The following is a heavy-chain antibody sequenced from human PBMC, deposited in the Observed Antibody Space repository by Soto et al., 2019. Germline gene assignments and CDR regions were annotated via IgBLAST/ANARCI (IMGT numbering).Heavy chain of an antibody. CDR1: GGSISSTNW. Sequence: QVQLQQSGPRLVKPSGTLSLTCYVSGGSISSTNWWTWVRQPPGKGLEWIGEIYHTGNTNYNPSVRSGVTISADKSHNEFSLNLWAVTAADTAVYYCATQPPLIEVRLLPRPTWGQGIRFTVSS. CDR3: ATQPPLIEVRLLPRPT. V-gene: IGHV4-4*02. CDR2: IYHTGNT. J-gene: IGHJ4*02. D-gene: IGHD1-26*01.